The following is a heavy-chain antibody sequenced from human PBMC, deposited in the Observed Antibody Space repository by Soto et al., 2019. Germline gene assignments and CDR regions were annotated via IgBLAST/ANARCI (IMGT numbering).Heavy chain of an antibody. CDR2: IIPIFGTA. D-gene: IGHD4-17*01. CDR3: ARVSVRTTVTPDY. Sequence: GASVKVSCKASGGTFTSYAISWVRQAPGQGLEWMGGIIPIFGTANYAQKFQGRATITADESTSTAYMELSSLRSEDTAVYYCARVSVRTTVTPDYWGQGTLVTVSS. CDR1: GGTFTSYA. V-gene: IGHV1-69*13. J-gene: IGHJ4*02.